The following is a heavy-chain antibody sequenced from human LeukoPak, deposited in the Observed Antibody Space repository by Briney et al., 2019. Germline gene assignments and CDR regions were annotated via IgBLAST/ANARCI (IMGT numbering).Heavy chain of an antibody. CDR1: GYTFTSYD. CDR2: MNPNSGNT. J-gene: IGHJ6*03. CDR3: ARVSSGSRYYYYYMDV. D-gene: IGHD3-10*01. V-gene: IGHV1-8*03. Sequence: ASVKVSCKASGYTFTSYDINWVRQATGQGLEWMGWMNPNSGNTGYAQKFQGRVTITRNTSISTAYMELSSLRSEDTAVYYCARVSSGSRYYYYYMDVWGKGTTVTVSS.